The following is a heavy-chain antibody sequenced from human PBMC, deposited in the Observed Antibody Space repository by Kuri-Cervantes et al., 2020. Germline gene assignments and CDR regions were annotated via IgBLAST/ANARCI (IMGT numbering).Heavy chain of an antibody. D-gene: IGHD5-18*01. J-gene: IGHJ2*01. Sequence: GGSLRLSCAASGFTFSDYYMNWVRQAPGKGLEWVSSISSTSSYIYYTDSVKGRFTISRDNAKNSLYLQMNSLRTEDTALYYCAKGYSYGSYWYFDLWGRGTLVTVSS. V-gene: IGHV3-21*04. CDR3: AKGYSYGSYWYFDL. CDR2: ISSTSSYI. CDR1: GFTFSDYY.